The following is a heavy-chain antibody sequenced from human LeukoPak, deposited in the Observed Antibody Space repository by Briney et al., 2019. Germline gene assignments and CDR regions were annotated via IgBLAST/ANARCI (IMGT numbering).Heavy chain of an antibody. CDR2: IYTSGST. CDR1: GGSIRSGSYY. J-gene: IGHJ4*02. D-gene: IGHD3-10*01. V-gene: IGHV4-61*02. Sequence: KPSQTLSLTCTVSGGSIRSGSYYWSWIRQPAGKGLEWIGRIYTSGSTNYNPSLKSRVTISVDTSKNQFSLKLSSVTAADTAVYYCAGNYYGSGSYYSEDRYWGQGTLVTVSS. CDR3: AGNYYGSGSYYSEDRY.